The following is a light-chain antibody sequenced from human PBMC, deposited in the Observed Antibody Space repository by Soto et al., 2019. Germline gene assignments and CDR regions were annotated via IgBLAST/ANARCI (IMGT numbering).Light chain of an antibody. CDR1: QSVGYN. CDR3: CQRCGSLSVT. Sequence: EIVLTPSPATLSLSPGERATLSCRASQSVGYNLAGYQQKPGRHAPLLIYVGSNGGAGSTASLSGSGGGTEVFLAISSLLEDDVAAFYCCQRCGSLSVTSGEGTKVDI. V-gene: IGKV3-11*01. CDR2: VGS. J-gene: IGKJ4*01.